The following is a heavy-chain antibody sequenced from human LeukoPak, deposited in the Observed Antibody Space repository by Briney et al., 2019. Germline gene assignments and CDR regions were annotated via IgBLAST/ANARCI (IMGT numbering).Heavy chain of an antibody. D-gene: IGHD3-16*01. CDR3: VGMITFGGVIFDY. CDR1: GGSISSYY. J-gene: IGHJ4*02. CDR2: IYYSGST. V-gene: IGHV4-59*01. Sequence: PSETLSLTCTVSGGSISSYYWSWIRQPPGKGLEWIGYIYYSGSTNYNPSLKSRITMSVDTSKNQFSLKLSSVTAADTAVYYCVGMITFGGVIFDYWGQGTLVTVSS.